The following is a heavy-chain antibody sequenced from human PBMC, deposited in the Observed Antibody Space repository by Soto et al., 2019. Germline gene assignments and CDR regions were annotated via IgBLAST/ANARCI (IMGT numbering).Heavy chain of an antibody. V-gene: IGHV3-48*01. CDR3: ARDRSKAYYDFWSGTRQAFDI. D-gene: IGHD3-3*01. J-gene: IGHJ3*02. CDR1: GFTFSSCA. Sequence: GGSLRLSCAASGFTFSSCAMNWVRQTPGKGLEWVSYISGSSGAIYYADSVKGRFTISRDNAKNSLYLQMNSLRAEDTAVYYCARDRSKAYYDFWSGTRQAFDIWGQGTMVTVSS. CDR2: ISGSSGAI.